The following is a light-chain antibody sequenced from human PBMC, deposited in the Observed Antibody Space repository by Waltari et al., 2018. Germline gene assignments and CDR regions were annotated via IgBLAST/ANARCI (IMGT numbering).Light chain of an antibody. CDR2: EDN. Sequence: SHELTQPPSVSVSPGQTARITCSGDALPTKYIYWYQQKSGQAPVMLIYEDNKRPSGIPERFSGSSSWTLATLTVSGAVVEDEGDYYCYSTDSSSFPLFGGGTRLTVL. J-gene: IGLJ3*02. CDR1: ALPTKY. V-gene: IGLV3-10*01. CDR3: YSTDSSSFPL.